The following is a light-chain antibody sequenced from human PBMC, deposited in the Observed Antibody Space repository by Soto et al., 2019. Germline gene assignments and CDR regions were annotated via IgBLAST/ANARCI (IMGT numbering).Light chain of an antibody. CDR2: EVS. Sequence: QSALTQPASVSGSPGQSITISCTGTYTDVSGYNRVSWYQHHPGKAPKMLIFEVSTRPSGISDRFSGSKSGDTASLTISGLQAEDEADYYCVSYIESTVTHWVFGGGTKLTVL. J-gene: IGLJ3*02. CDR3: VSYIESTVTHWV. CDR1: YTDVSGYNR. V-gene: IGLV2-14*01.